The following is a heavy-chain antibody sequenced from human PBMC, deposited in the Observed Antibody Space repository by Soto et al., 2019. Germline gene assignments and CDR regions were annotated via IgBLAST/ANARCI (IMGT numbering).Heavy chain of an antibody. CDR2: ISTTGRYI. D-gene: IGHD5-18*01. J-gene: IGHJ4*02. CDR3: AAGTDTAMEQGADY. Sequence: EVQLVESGGGLVKPGGSLRLSCAASGFTFSDHSMNWVRQAPGKGFEWVSSISTTGRYIYYSDSMAGRFTISRDNAKNSLHLQINSLRGDDTAIYYCAAGTDTAMEQGADYWGQGTLVTVSS. CDR1: GFTFSDHS. V-gene: IGHV3-21*01.